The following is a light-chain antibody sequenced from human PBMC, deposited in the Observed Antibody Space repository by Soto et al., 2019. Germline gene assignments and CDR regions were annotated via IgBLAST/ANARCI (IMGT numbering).Light chain of an antibody. CDR1: QSVSSL. Sequence: VLTQSPVTLSLSPGDRATLSCRASQSVSSLLAWYQQKPGPAPRLLVYGASNRATGIPARFSGSGSGTDFTLTISSLEPEDFAVYYCQQYCSSGKFGQGTKVEIK. J-gene: IGKJ1*01. CDR2: GAS. V-gene: IGKV3-11*01. CDR3: QQYCSSGK.